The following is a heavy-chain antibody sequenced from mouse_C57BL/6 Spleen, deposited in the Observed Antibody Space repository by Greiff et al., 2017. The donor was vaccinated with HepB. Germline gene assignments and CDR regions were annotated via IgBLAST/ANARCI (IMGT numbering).Heavy chain of an antibody. CDR1: GYTFTSYW. Sequence: VQLQQSGTELVKPGASVKLSCKASGYTFTSYWMHWVKQRPGQGLEWIGNINPSNGGTNYNEKFKSKATLTVDKSSSTAYMQLSNLTSEDSAVYYCARGGVLRLSWFAYWGQGTLVTVSA. J-gene: IGHJ3*01. V-gene: IGHV1-53*01. CDR2: INPSNGGT. CDR3: ARGGVLRLSWFAY. D-gene: IGHD1-2*01.